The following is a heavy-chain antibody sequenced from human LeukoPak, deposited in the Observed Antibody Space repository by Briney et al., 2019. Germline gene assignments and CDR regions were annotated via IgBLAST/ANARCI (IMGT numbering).Heavy chain of an antibody. J-gene: IGHJ4*02. CDR1: GFTFSDYA. D-gene: IGHD2-2*01. Sequence: GGSLRLSCAASGFTFSDYAMSWLRQAPGRGLEWVSAISDSGVNTYYADSVKGRFTMSRDNSKSTLYLQMNRLRAEDTAVYYCANGNSNSPKDYWGEGTLVTVSS. CDR3: ANGNSNSPKDY. CDR2: ISDSGVNT. V-gene: IGHV3-23*01.